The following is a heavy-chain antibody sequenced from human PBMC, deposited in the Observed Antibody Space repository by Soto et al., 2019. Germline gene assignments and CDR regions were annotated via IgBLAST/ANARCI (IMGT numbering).Heavy chain of an antibody. V-gene: IGHV3-33*01. CDR1: GFTFSNYG. CDR3: ARGLHSLFDY. D-gene: IGHD2-21*01. CDR2: IWYDGNNK. Sequence: PGGSLRLSCAASGFTFSNYGMHWVRQAPGKGLEWVAVIWYDGNNKYYADSVKGRFTISRDNSNNTLYVQMTSLRAEDTAVYYCARGLHSLFDYWGQGTMVPVYS. J-gene: IGHJ4*02.